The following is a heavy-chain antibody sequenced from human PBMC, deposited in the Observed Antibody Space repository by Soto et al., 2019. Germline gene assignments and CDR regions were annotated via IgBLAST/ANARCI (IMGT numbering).Heavy chain of an antibody. Sequence: GESLKISCKASGYTFTSYWLTWVRQMPGKGLEWIGTIDPSDSYTNYSPSFQGHVTISADXSISTAFXQWSSLKASDTAMYYCARSYASGLDDWGPGTLVTVSS. D-gene: IGHD3-10*01. CDR1: GYTFTSYW. V-gene: IGHV5-10-1*01. J-gene: IGHJ4*02. CDR2: IDPSDSYT. CDR3: ARSYASGLDD.